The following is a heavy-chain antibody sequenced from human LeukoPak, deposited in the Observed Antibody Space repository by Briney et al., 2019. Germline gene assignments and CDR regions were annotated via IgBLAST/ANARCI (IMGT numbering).Heavy chain of an antibody. CDR3: ARSPAYYYESSGYYHY. J-gene: IGHJ4*02. CDR1: GFSLSTSGVG. D-gene: IGHD3-22*01. Sequence: CGPTLVNLTQTLTLTCTFSGFSLSTSGVGVGWIRQPPGKALEWLALFYWDDDKRYRPSLKSRLTITKDTSKNQVVLTMTNIDPVDTGTYYCARSPAYYYESSGYYHYWGQVTLVTVSS. V-gene: IGHV2-5*02. CDR2: FYWDDDK.